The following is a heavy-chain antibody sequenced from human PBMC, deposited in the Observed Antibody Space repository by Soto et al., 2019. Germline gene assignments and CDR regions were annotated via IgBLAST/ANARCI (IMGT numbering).Heavy chain of an antibody. CDR2: LSSNGIGT. Sequence: LRLSCSGSGFTVSSFGMHWVRQALVKGLEHVSTLSSNGIGTYYADSVKGRFTFSRDTSKNTLYLQMSSLRTEDTAVYYCVKDMGQAAVGIRYPYGLDVWGLGTTVTVSS. CDR3: VKDMGQAAVGIRYPYGLDV. V-gene: IGHV3-64D*06. D-gene: IGHD6-13*01. CDR1: GFTVSSFG. J-gene: IGHJ6*02.